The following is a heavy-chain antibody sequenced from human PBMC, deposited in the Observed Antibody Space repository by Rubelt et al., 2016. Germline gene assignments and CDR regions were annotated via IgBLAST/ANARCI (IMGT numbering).Heavy chain of an antibody. CDR1: GGSFSGYY. CDR3: ARHNYQPRNGWFDP. Sequence: QVQLQQWGAGLLKPSETLSLTCAVYGGSFSGYYWSWIRQPPGKGLEWIGEINHSGSTNYNPSLKIRFTISVDTSKNQFSLKLSSVTAADTAVYYCARHNYQPRNGWFDPWGQGTLVTVSS. V-gene: IGHV4-34*01. D-gene: IGHD1-20*01. J-gene: IGHJ5*02. CDR2: INHSGST.